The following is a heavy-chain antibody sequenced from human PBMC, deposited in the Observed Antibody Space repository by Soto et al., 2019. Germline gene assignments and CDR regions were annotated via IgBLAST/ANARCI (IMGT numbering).Heavy chain of an antibody. D-gene: IGHD3-22*01. CDR2: ISSSSSYI. CDR3: ARDPWGVVVTYLDV. J-gene: IGHJ6*02. Sequence: LRLSCAASGFTFSSYSMNWVRQAPGKGLEWVSSISSSSSYIYYADSVKGRFTISRDNAKNSLYLQMNSLRAEDTAVYYCARDPWGVVVTYLDVWGQGTTVTVSS. V-gene: IGHV3-21*01. CDR1: GFTFSSYS.